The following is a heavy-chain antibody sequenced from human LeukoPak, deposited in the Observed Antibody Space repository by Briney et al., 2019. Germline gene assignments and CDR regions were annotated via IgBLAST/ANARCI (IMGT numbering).Heavy chain of an antibody. V-gene: IGHV3-23*01. CDR1: GFTFSSYA. D-gene: IGHD6-19*01. CDR3: ARDQSVLAVAGPFDY. J-gene: IGHJ4*02. Sequence: GGSLRLSCAASGFTFSSYAMSWVRQAPGKGLEWVSAISGSGGSTYYADSVKGRFTISRDNSKNTLYLQMNSLRAEDTAVYYCARDQSVLAVAGPFDYWGQGTLVTVSS. CDR2: ISGSGGST.